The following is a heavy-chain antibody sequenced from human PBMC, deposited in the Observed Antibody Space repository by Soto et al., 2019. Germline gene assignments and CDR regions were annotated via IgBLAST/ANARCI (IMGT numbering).Heavy chain of an antibody. D-gene: IGHD2-15*01. Sequence: EVQLVESGGGLVQPGGSLRLSCAASGFTFSSYDMHWVRQATGKGLEWVSATGTAGDTYYPGSVKGRFTISRENAKNSLYLQMNSLRAGDTAVYYCAREGCSGGSCYTYGMDVWGQGTTVTVSS. CDR3: AREGCSGGSCYTYGMDV. CDR2: TGTAGDT. J-gene: IGHJ6*02. CDR1: GFTFSSYD. V-gene: IGHV3-13*01.